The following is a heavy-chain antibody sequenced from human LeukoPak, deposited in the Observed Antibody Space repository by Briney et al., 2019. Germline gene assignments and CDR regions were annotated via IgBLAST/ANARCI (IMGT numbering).Heavy chain of an antibody. CDR1: GSTFSSYG. Sequence: GGSLRLSCAASGSTFSSYGMHWVRQAPGKGLEWVAVIWYDGSNKYYADSVKGRFTISRDNSKNTLYLQMNSLRAEDTAVYYCARDGAQWELPREIDYWGQGTLVTVSS. CDR3: ARDGAQWELPREIDY. V-gene: IGHV3-33*01. CDR2: IWYDGSNK. J-gene: IGHJ4*02. D-gene: IGHD1-26*01.